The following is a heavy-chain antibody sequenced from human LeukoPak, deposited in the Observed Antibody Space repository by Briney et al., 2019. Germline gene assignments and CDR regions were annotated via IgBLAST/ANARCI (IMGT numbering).Heavy chain of an antibody. J-gene: IGHJ4*02. CDR3: ARGGDYVWGSYDFDY. CDR2: ISYDGSNK. D-gene: IGHD3-16*01. Sequence: PGGSLRLSCAASGFTFSSYAMHWVRQAPGKGLEWVAVISYDGSNKYYADSVKGRFTISRDNSKNTLYLQMNSLRAEDTAVYYCARGGDYVWGSYDFDYWGQGTLVTVSS. CDR1: GFTFSSYA. V-gene: IGHV3-30-3*01.